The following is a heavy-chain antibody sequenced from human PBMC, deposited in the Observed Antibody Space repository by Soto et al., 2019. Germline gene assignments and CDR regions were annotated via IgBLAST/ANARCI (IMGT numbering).Heavy chain of an antibody. CDR2: IIPILGIA. J-gene: IGHJ6*02. CDR1: GGTFSSYT. V-gene: IGHV1-69*02. D-gene: IGHD5-12*01. CDR3: ARGGDDGYRDYYGMDV. Sequence: QVQLVQSGAEVKKPGSSVKVSCKASGGTFSSYTISWVRQAPGQGLEWMGRIIPILGIANYAQKFQGRVTITADKSTSTAYMELSSLRSEDTAVYYCARGGDDGYRDYYGMDVWGQGTTVTVSS.